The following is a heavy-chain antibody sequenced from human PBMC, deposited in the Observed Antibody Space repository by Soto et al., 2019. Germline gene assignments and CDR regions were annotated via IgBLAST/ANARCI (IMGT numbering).Heavy chain of an antibody. CDR3: ARGLRPYYYDDSGYSYFDY. V-gene: IGHV3-7*01. CDR2: IKQDGSEK. J-gene: IGHJ4*02. CDR1: GFIFSNYW. Sequence: PGGSLRLSCAASGFIFSNYWMSWVRQAPGKGLEWVANIKQDGSEKNYVDSVKGRFTISRGNAKNSLHLQMNSLRVEDTAVYYCARGLRPYYYDDSGYSYFDYWGQGTLVTVSS. D-gene: IGHD3-22*01.